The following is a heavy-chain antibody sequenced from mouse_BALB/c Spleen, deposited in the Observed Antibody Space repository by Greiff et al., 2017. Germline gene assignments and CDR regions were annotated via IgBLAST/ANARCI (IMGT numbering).Heavy chain of an antibody. V-gene: IGHV5-17*02. D-gene: IGHD2-2*01. CDR1: GFTFSSFG. CDR2: ISSGSSTI. J-gene: IGHJ2*01. Sequence: EVQRVESGGGLVQPGGSRKLSCAASGFTFSSFGMHWVRQAPEKGLEWVAYISSGSSTIYYADTVKGRFTISRDNPKNTLFLQMTSLRSEDTAMYYCARLGYDVDYWGQGTTLTVSS. CDR3: ARLGYDVDY.